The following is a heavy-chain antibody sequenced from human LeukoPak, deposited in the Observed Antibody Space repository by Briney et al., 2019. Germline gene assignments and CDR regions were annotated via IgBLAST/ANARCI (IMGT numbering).Heavy chain of an antibody. J-gene: IGHJ4*02. V-gene: IGHV4-59*01. D-gene: IGHD2-8*01. CDR2: IYYSGST. Sequence: PSETLSLTCTVSGGPTTSYYWSWIRQPPGKGLEWIGYIYYSGSTNYNPSLKSRVTISVDTSKNQFSLKLSSLTAADTAVYYCARDTSGHRRGSFDYWGQGTLVTVSS. CDR3: ARDTSGHRRGSFDY. CDR1: GGPTTSYY.